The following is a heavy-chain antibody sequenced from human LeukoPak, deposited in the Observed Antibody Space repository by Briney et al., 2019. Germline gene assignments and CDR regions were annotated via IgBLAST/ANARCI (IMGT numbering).Heavy chain of an antibody. D-gene: IGHD6-13*01. CDR1: GFTFSSYS. V-gene: IGHV3-21*01. Sequence: GGSLRLSCAASGFTFSSYSMNWVRQARGKGLEWVSSISSSSSYIYYADSVKGRFTISRDNAKNSLYLQMNSLRAEDTAVYYCARDGEAAAADYWGQGTLVTVSS. CDR2: ISSSSSYI. J-gene: IGHJ4*02. CDR3: ARDGEAAAADY.